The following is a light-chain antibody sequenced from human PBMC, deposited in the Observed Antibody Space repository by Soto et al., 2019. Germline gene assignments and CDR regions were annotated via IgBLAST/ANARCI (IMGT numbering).Light chain of an antibody. J-gene: IGKJ1*01. CDR1: PAIYLW. CDR3: QQSVRFPPT. Sequence: SHMTQSPSSVSASLGDRVTMTXRASPAIYLWLAWYQQQPGXAPKXXXFNXSLWHSGVPPRLSGSGSGTDFTLTISSLQPDDFASYYWQQSVRFPPTFGQGTKVDIK. CDR2: NXS. V-gene: IGKV1-12*01.